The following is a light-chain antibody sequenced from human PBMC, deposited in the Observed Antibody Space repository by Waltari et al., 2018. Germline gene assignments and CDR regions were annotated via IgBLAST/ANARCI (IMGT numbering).Light chain of an antibody. CDR3: SSYTSSSTYV. J-gene: IGLJ1*01. V-gene: IGLV2-14*01. Sequence: QSALTPPASVSGSPGQSITIPGTGTISDVVDYYYVSWYQQHPGKAPKLMIYDVSELPSGVSYRFSGSKSGNTASLTISGLQAEDEADYYCSSYTSSSTYVFGTGTKVTVL. CDR1: ISDVVDYYY. CDR2: DVS.